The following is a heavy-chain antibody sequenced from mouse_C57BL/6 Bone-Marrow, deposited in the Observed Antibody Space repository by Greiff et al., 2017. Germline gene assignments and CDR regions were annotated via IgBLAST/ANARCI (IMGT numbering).Heavy chain of an antibody. CDR2: IYPRSGNT. D-gene: IGHD1-1*01. J-gene: IGHJ3*01. V-gene: IGHV1-81*01. CDR1: GYTFTSYG. Sequence: VQLQQSGAELARPGASVKLSCKASGYTFTSYGISWVKQRTGQGLEWIGEIYPRSGNTYYNEKFKGKATLTADTSSSTAYMGLRSLTSEDSAVYFCARGSSYRFAYWGQGTLVTVSA. CDR3: ARGSSYRFAY.